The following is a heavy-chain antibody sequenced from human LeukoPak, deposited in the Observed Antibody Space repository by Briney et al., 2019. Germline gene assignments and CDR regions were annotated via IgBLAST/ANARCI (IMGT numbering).Heavy chain of an antibody. CDR2: IYYSGST. CDR1: GGSISSGDYY. CDR3: ARTPITIFGVVGFDY. V-gene: IGHV4-30-4*08. Sequence: ASETLSLTCTVSGGSISSGDYYWSWIRQPPGKGLEWIGYIYYSGSTYYNPSLKSRVTISVDTSKNQFSLKLSSVTAADTAVYYCARTPITIFGVVGFDYWGQGTVVTVSS. D-gene: IGHD3-3*01. J-gene: IGHJ4*02.